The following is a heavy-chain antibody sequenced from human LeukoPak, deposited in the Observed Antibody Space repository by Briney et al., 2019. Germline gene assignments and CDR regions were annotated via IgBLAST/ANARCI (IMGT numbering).Heavy chain of an antibody. D-gene: IGHD3-10*01. J-gene: IGHJ4*02. Sequence: ASVKVSCKASGYTFTSYDINWVRQATGQGLEWMGWMNPNSGNTGYAQKFQGRVTMTRNTSISTAYMELSSLRSEDTAAYYCARVPTYYYGSGSYYKPLDYWGQGTLVTVSS. CDR1: GYTFTSYD. V-gene: IGHV1-8*01. CDR2: MNPNSGNT. CDR3: ARVPTYYYGSGSYYKPLDY.